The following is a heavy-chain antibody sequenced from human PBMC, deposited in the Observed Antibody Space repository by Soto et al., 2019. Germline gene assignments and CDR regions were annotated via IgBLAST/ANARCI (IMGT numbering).Heavy chain of an antibody. D-gene: IGHD3-10*01. CDR3: ARRYGSSFDY. V-gene: IGHV4-31*03. CDR1: GGSISSGGYY. CDR2: IYYSGST. Sequence: SETLSLTCTVSGGSISSGGYYWSWIRQHPGKGLEWIGYIYYSGSTYYNPSLKSRVTISVDTSKNQFSLKLSSVTAADTAVYYCARRYGSSFDYWGQGTLVTVSS. J-gene: IGHJ4*02.